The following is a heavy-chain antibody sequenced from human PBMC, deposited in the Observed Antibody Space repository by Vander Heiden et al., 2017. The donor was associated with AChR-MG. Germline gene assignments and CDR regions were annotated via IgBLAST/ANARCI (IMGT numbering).Heavy chain of an antibody. CDR2: IYNGGRT. CDR3: ARLGDGDPSLGDYYGMDV. J-gene: IGHJ6*02. D-gene: IGHD4-17*01. V-gene: IGHV4-59*01. Sequence: ESGPGLVNPSETLSLTCTVPVRPISRDSWSWIRQPPGKGLEWIGYIYNGGRTNYNPSLKSRGTISVDTSKNQFALKLSSVTAADTAVYYCARLGDGDPSLGDYYGMDVWGHGTTVTVSS. CDR1: VRPISRDS.